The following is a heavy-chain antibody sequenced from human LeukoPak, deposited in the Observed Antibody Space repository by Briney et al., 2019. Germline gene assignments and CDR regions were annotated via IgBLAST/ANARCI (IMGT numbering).Heavy chain of an antibody. V-gene: IGHV3-48*01. Sequence: GGSLRLSCAASGFTLGSYTMNWVRQAPGKGLEWVSYISSSSSTIQYADSLKGRFTISRDNAENSLYLQMNSLGVEDTAVYYCARAVISIFDNWGQGTLVTVSS. CDR1: GFTLGSYT. CDR2: ISSSSSTI. CDR3: ARAVISIFDN. J-gene: IGHJ4*02. D-gene: IGHD3-3*02.